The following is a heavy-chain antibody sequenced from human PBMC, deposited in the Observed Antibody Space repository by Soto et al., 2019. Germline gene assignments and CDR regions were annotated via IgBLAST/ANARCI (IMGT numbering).Heavy chain of an antibody. D-gene: IGHD2-15*01. CDR3: ARLAAKNYYYGMDV. Sequence: SETLSLTCAVYGGSFSGYYWSWIRQPPGKGLEWIGEINHSGSTNYNPSLKSRVTISVDTSKNQFSLKLSSVTAADTAVYYCARLAAKNYYYGMDVWGQGTTVTVSS. J-gene: IGHJ6*02. V-gene: IGHV4-34*01. CDR2: INHSGST. CDR1: GGSFSGYY.